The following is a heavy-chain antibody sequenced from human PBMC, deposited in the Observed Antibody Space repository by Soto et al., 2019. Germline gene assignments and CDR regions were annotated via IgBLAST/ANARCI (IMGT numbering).Heavy chain of an antibody. CDR2: IYNNGGS. J-gene: IGHJ4*02. CDR1: GASVTSGDYY. D-gene: IGHD4-17*01. V-gene: IGHV4-30-4*01. CDR3: VGTGTTDDY. Sequence: SETLSLTCTVSGASVTSGDYYWSCIRQPPGKGLEWIGYIYNNGGSYYNPSLKGRLTISIDTSKNHFSLKLKSVTAADTAIYYCVGTGTTDDYWGRGTLLTVSS.